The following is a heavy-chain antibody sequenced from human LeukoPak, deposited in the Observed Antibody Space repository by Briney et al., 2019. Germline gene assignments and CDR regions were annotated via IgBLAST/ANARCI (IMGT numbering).Heavy chain of an antibody. CDR3: AGATYYYGSGSSRGAFDI. CDR1: GYTFTGHY. D-gene: IGHD3-10*01. V-gene: IGHV1-2*02. Sequence: ASVKVSCKTSGYTFTGHYMHWVRQAPGQGPEWMGWINPNSGATNYAQKFQGRVTMTRDTSIRTAYMEVSWLRSDDTAVYYCAGATYYYGSGSSRGAFDIWGQGTVVTVSS. J-gene: IGHJ3*02. CDR2: INPNSGAT.